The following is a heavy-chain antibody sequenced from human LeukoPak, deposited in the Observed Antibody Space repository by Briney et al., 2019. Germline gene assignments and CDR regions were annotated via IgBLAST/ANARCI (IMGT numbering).Heavy chain of an antibody. V-gene: IGHV3-33*01. CDR1: GFTFSSYG. J-gene: IGHJ6*02. Sequence: GGSLRLSCAASGFTFSSYGMHWVRQAPGKGLEWVAVIWYDGSNKYYADSVKGRFTISRDNSKNTLYLQMNSLRAEDTAVYYCASFAGTGPDYYYYGMDVWGQGTTVTVSS. CDR3: ASFAGTGPDYYYYGMDV. CDR2: IWYDGSNK. D-gene: IGHD1-1*01.